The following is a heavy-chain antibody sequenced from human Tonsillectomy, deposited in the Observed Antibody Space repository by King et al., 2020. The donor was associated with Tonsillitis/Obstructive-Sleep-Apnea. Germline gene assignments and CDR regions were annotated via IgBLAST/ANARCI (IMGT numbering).Heavy chain of an antibody. D-gene: IGHD2-21*02. J-gene: IGHJ4*02. CDR1: GGSISSYY. CDR3: AREPICGGDCYVDY. V-gene: IGHV4-4*07. Sequence: QLQESGPGLVKPSETLSLTCTVSGGSISSYYWSWIRQPAGKGLEWIGRMYTSGSTNYNPSLKSRVTMSVATSKNQFSLKLSSVTAADTAVYYCAREPICGGDCYVDYWGQGTLVTVSS. CDR2: MYTSGST.